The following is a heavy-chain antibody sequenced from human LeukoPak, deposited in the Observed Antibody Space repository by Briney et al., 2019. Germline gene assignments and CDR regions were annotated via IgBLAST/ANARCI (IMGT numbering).Heavy chain of an antibody. CDR2: IYYSGST. V-gene: IGHV4-59*08. J-gene: IGHJ4*02. CDR1: GGSISSYY. D-gene: IGHD3-3*01. Sequence: SETLSLTCTVSGGSISSYYWSWIRQPPGKGLEWIGYIYYSGSTNYNPSLKSRVTISVDTSKNQFSLKLSSVTAADTAVYYCARALTKTTHYDLWSAPHPLFDYWGQGTLVTVSS. CDR3: ARALTKTTHYDLWSAPHPLFDY.